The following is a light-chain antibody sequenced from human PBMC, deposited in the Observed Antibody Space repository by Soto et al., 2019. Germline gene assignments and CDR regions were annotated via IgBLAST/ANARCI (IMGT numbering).Light chain of an antibody. J-gene: IGLJ2*01. V-gene: IGLV1-47*02. CDR3: AAWDDSLSLV. Sequence: QSVLTQPPSASGTPGQRVTISCSGSSSNIGSNYVYWYQQLPGTAPKLLIYNNSQRPSGVPDRFSGSKSGTSASLAISGLRSEDEADYYCAAWDDSLSLVFGGGTKLTVL. CDR1: SSNIGSNY. CDR2: NNS.